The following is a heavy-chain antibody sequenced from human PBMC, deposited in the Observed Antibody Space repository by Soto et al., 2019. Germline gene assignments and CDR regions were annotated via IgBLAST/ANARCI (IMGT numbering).Heavy chain of an antibody. CDR2: TYYRSNWYT. V-gene: IGHV6-1*01. CDR3: ARSLITMVPEAD. J-gene: IGHJ4*02. CDR1: GDSVSTNSAT. Sequence: SQTLSLTCAISGDSVSTNSATWDWIRQSPSRGLEWLGRTYYRSNWYTDYAVSVKGRITISVDTSKNQFSLKLSSVTAADTAVYYCARSLITMVPEADWGQGTLVTVSS. D-gene: IGHD3-10*01.